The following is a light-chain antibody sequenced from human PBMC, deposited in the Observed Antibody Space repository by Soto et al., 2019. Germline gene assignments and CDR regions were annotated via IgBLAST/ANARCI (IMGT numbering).Light chain of an antibody. CDR3: SSYAGSSNV. CDR2: EVN. V-gene: IGLV2-8*01. J-gene: IGLJ1*01. CDR1: SSDVGGYNY. Sequence: QSALAQPPSAFGSPGQSVAISCTGTSSDVGGYNYVSWYQQHPGKAPKLMIYEVNKRPSGVPDRFSGSKSGNTASLTVSGLQAEDEADYYCSSYAGSSNVFGTGTKV.